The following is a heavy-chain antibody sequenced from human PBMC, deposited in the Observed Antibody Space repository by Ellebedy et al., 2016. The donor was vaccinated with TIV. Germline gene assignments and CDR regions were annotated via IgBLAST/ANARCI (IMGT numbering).Heavy chain of an antibody. CDR2: IYPGDSDA. D-gene: IGHD2-21*02. Sequence: GESLKISCKGSGSSFTNYWIAWVRQMPGKGLLWLGIIYPGDSDARYSPSFQVQVTISADRSISTAYLQSSSLRASDTGMYYWARGGRVVVGTAERFDSWGQGTLVTVSS. J-gene: IGHJ4*02. CDR3: ARGGRVVVGTAERFDS. V-gene: IGHV5-51*01. CDR1: GSSFTNYW.